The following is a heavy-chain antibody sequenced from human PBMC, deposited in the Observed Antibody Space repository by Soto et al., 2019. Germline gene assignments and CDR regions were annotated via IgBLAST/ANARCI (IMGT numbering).Heavy chain of an antibody. J-gene: IGHJ4*02. Sequence: SVKVSCKASGGTFSSYAISWVRQAPGQGLEWMGGIIPIFGTANYAQKFQGRVTITADESTSTAYMELSSLRSEDTAVYYCARVYCSGGSCYSRDFDYWGQGTLVTVSS. CDR2: IIPIFGTA. V-gene: IGHV1-69*13. D-gene: IGHD2-15*01. CDR3: ARVYCSGGSCYSRDFDY. CDR1: GGTFSSYA.